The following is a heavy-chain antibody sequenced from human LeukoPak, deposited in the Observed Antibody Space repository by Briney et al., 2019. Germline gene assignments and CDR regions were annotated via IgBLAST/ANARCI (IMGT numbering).Heavy chain of an antibody. CDR1: GFTFSSYS. Sequence: NPGGSLRLSCAASGFTFSSYSMNWVRQAPGKGLEWVSSISSSSSYIYFADSVKGRFTISRDNAKNSLYLQMNSLRAEDTAVYYCARDPGSRWSDDDYMDVWGKGTTVTVSS. V-gene: IGHV3-21*01. D-gene: IGHD6-13*01. CDR3: ARDPGSRWSDDDYMDV. J-gene: IGHJ6*03. CDR2: ISSSSSYI.